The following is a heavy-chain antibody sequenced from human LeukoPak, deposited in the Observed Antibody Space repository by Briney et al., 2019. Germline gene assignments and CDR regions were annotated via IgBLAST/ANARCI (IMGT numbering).Heavy chain of an antibody. CDR1: GFTFRSYS. V-gene: IGHV3-30*18. J-gene: IGHJ3*02. CDR3: AKVVSSSDAFDI. Sequence: PGGSLRLSCAASGFTFRSYSMSWVRQAPGKGLEWVAVISYDGSNKYYADSVKGRFTISRDNSKNTLYLQMNSLRAEDTAVYYCAKVVSSSDAFDIWGQGTMVTVSS. CDR2: ISYDGSNK.